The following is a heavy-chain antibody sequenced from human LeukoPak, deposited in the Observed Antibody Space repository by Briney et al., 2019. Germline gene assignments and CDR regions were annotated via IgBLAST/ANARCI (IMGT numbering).Heavy chain of an antibody. CDR2: INPNSGGT. D-gene: IGHD3-3*01. CDR3: ARDGDFWSGYYTKVY. Sequence: ASVKVSCKASGYTFTGYYMHWVRQAPGQGLEWMGWINPNSGGTNYARKFQGRVTMTRDTSISTAYMELSRLRSDDTAVYYCARDGDFWSGYYTKVYWGQGTLVTVSS. V-gene: IGHV1-2*02. CDR1: GYTFTGYY. J-gene: IGHJ4*02.